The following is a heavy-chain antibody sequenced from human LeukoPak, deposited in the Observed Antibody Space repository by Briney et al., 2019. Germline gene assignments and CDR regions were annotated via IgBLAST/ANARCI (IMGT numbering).Heavy chain of an antibody. J-gene: IGHJ4*02. CDR3: AKERREQSRDNYFDY. CDR2: ISGSGITT. Sequence: PGGPLRLSCAASGFTFSNCAMSWVRLAPGRGLEWVSVISGSGITTSYADSVKGRFTISRDNSKNTLYLQMNSLRAEDTAVYYCAKERREQSRDNYFDYWGQGTLVTVSS. D-gene: IGHD1-26*01. CDR1: GFTFSNCA. V-gene: IGHV3-23*01.